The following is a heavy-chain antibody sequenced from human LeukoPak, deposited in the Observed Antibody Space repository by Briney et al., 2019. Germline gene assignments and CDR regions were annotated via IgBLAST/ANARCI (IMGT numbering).Heavy chain of an antibody. CDR2: ISSSSSYI. D-gene: IGHD2-2*02. CDR1: GFTFSSYS. J-gene: IGHJ4*02. CDR3: ARESSYCSSTSCHNPYFDY. Sequence: GGSLRLSCAASGFTFSSYSMNWVRQAPGKGLEWVSSISSSSSYIYYADSVKGRFTISRDNAKNSLYLQMNSLRAEDTAVYYCARESSYCSSTSCHNPYFDYWGQGTLVTVSS. V-gene: IGHV3-21*01.